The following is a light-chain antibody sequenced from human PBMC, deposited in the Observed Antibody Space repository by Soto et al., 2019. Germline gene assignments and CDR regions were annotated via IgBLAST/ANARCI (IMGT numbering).Light chain of an antibody. CDR3: CSYAGDGTFVL. CDR2: EVY. V-gene: IGLV2-23*02. Sequence: QSALTQPASVSGSPGQSITVSCTGSSSDVGKYDLVSWYQQHPGKSPKLIIFEVYKRSSGASGRFSGSKSGNTASLTISGRRPEDEADYYCCSYAGDGTFVLFGGGTQLTVL. CDR1: SSDVGKYDL. J-gene: IGLJ2*01.